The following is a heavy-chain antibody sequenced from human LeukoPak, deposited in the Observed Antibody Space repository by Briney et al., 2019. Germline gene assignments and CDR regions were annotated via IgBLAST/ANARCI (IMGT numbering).Heavy chain of an antibody. CDR2: ISYDGSNK. D-gene: IGHD2-2*02. V-gene: IGHV3-30-3*01. CDR3: ARGDIVVLPAGIPHNWFDP. J-gene: IGHJ5*02. Sequence: GGSLRLSCAASGFTFSSYAIHWVRRAPGKGLEWVAGISYDGSNKYYADSVKGRFTISRDNSKNTLYLQMNSLRAEDTAVYYCARGDIVVLPAGIPHNWFDPWGQGTLVTVSS. CDR1: GFTFSSYA.